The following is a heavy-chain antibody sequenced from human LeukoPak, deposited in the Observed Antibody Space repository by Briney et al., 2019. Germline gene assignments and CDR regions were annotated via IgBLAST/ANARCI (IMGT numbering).Heavy chain of an antibody. CDR2: ISRSSATI. J-gene: IGHJ4*02. V-gene: IGHV3-48*01. CDR1: GFTFSSYG. Sequence: GGSLRLSCAASGFTFSSYGMHWVRQAPGKGLEWLSYISRSSATIYYADSVKGRFTISRDNVKNSLYLQMNSLRGEDTAVYYCASGVGTTGTGYWGQGTRVTVSS. D-gene: IGHD1-1*01. CDR3: ASGVGTTGTGY.